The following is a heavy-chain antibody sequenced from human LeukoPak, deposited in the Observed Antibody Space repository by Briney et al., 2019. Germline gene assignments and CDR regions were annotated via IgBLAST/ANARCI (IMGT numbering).Heavy chain of an antibody. Sequence: ASVKVSCKASGYTFTGYYMHWVRQAPGQGLEWMGWINPNSGGTNYAQKFQGRVTMTRDTSISTAYMELSRLRSDDTAVYYCARKVSSTIFGVVISLAFDYWGQGTLVTVSS. D-gene: IGHD3-3*01. CDR1: GYTFTGYY. CDR2: INPNSGGT. CDR3: ARKVSSTIFGVVISLAFDY. J-gene: IGHJ4*02. V-gene: IGHV1-2*02.